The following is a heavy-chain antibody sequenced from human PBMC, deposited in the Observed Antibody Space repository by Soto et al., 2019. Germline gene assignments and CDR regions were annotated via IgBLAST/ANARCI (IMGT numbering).Heavy chain of an antibody. CDR2: IIPIFGTA. V-gene: IGHV1-69*13. CDR1: GGTFSSYA. D-gene: IGHD3-16*01. J-gene: IGHJ5*02. CDR3: ARVPTFGTPLAPNWFDP. Sequence: SVKVSCKASGGTFSSYAISWVRQAPGQGLEWMGGIIPIFGTANYAQKFQGRVTITADESTSTAYMELSSLRSEDTAVYYCARVPTFGTPLAPNWFDPWGQGTLVTVSS.